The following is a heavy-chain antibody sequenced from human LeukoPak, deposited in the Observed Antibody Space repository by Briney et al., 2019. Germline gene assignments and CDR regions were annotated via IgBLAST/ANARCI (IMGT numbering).Heavy chain of an antibody. J-gene: IGHJ4*02. CDR1: GGTFSSNA. CDR2: IIPIFGTP. V-gene: IGHV1-69*13. Sequence: ASVKVSRKASGGTFSSNAISWVRQAPGQGLEWMGGIIPIFGTPNYAQKFQGRVTITADESTSTAYMELSSLSSEDTAVYYCARSGLNRFDYWGQGTLVTVSS. CDR3: ARSGLNRFDY. D-gene: IGHD2-15*01.